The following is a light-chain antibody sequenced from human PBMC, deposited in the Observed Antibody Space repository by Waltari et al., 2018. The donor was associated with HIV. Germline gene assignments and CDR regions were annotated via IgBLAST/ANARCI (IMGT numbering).Light chain of an antibody. CDR1: ESVHKY. J-gene: IGKJ5*01. V-gene: IGKV3-11*01. Sequence: DIMFTQSPAPLSLSLGERATLPCRASESVHKYLVWFQQKPGQAPRLVIYDASNRATGIPARFSGSGSVTDFTLSITNVEPEDFAVYYCQHRVSWPPITFGQGTRLE. CDR3: QHRVSWPPIT. CDR2: DAS.